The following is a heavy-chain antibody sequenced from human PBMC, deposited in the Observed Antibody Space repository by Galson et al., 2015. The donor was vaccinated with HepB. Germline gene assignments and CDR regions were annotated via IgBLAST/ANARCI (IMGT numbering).Heavy chain of an antibody. J-gene: IGHJ2*01. CDR1: GLTFSDYA. CDR2: ISGTGAST. CDR3: ARQHSTVFWYFDL. Sequence: SLRLSCAESGLTFSDYAVNWVRQAAGKGLGWVSHISGTGASTKEADSVKSRFTISRDNSRKTVSLQMSGLRAADTGIYYCARQHSTVFWYFDLWGRGTLVTVSS. V-gene: IGHV3-23*01. D-gene: IGHD4-17*01.